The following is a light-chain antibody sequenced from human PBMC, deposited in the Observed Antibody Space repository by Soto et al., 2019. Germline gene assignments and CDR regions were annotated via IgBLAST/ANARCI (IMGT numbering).Light chain of an antibody. CDR2: AAS. CDR3: QQSYSTPIT. CDR1: QSIASY. V-gene: IGKV1-39*01. J-gene: IGKJ5*01. Sequence: DIVLTQAPDSLSVSLGERATINCKSSQSIASYLNWYQQKPGKAPKFLIYAASTLQSGVPSRFSGSGSGTDFTLTISSLQPEDFATYFCQQSYSTPITFGQGTRLEIK.